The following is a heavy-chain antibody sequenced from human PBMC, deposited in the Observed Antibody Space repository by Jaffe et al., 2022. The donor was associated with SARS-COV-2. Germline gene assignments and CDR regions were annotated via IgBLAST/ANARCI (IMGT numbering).Heavy chain of an antibody. D-gene: IGHD2-2*01. V-gene: IGHV3-23*01. CDR1: GFTFSGYG. CDR2: ISGGGGGT. Sequence: EVRLLESGGGLVQPGESLRVSCGASGFTFSGYGMSWVRQAPGKGLEWVSAISGGGGGTYYADSVKGRFTISRDNSNNTLYLQMNSLRADDTAVYYCAKESSMVQTSFDFWGQGTLVTVSS. CDR3: AKESSMVQTSFDF. J-gene: IGHJ4*02.